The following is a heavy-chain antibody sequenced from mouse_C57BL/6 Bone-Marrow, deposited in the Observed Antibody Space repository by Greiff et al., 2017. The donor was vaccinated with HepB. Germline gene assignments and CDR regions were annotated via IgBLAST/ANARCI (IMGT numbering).Heavy chain of an antibody. J-gene: IGHJ3*01. V-gene: IGHV1-4*01. CDR2: INPSSGYT. CDR1: GYTFTSYT. Sequence: VQLQESGAELARPGASVKMSCKASGYTFTSYTMHWVKQRPGQGLEWIGYINPSSGYTKYNQKFKDKATLTADKSSSTAYMQLSSLTSEDSAVYYCARCDPWFAYWGQGTLVTVSA. CDR3: ARCDPWFAY.